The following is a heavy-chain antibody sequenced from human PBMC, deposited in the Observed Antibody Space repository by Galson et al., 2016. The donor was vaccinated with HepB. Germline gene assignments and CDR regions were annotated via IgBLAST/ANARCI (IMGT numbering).Heavy chain of an antibody. J-gene: IGHJ4*02. CDR2: ISAHNGDT. CDR3: ARVLVGGVLRYFDWFQYYFDY. D-gene: IGHD3-9*01. CDR1: GYTFTTYG. Sequence: SVKVSCKASGYTFTTYGISWVRQAPGQGLEWMGWISAHNGDTNYADKYEGRVTMTTDTSTNTAYLELRSLRSDDTAVYYCARVLVGGVLRYFDWFQYYFDYWGQGTLVTVSS. V-gene: IGHV1-18*01.